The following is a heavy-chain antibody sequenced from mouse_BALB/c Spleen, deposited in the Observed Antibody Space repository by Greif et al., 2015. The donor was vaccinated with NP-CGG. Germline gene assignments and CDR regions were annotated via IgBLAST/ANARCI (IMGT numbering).Heavy chain of an antibody. CDR1: GFTFTDYY. D-gene: IGHD1-1*01. J-gene: IGHJ2*01. Sequence: EVQGVESGGGLVQPGGSLRLSCATSGFTFTDYYMSWVRQPPGKALEWLGFIRNKANGYTTEYSASVKGRFTISRDNSQSILYLQMNTLRAEDSATYYCARQLRGYYFDYWGQGTTLTVSS. CDR3: ARQLRGYYFDY. V-gene: IGHV7-3*02. CDR2: IRNKANGYTT.